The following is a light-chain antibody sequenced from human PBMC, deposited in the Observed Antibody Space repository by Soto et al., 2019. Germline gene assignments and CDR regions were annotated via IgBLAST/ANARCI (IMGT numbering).Light chain of an antibody. V-gene: IGLV1-47*02. CDR3: AVWDDSLSGAV. CDR1: SSNIGSNS. CDR2: SND. Sequence: QTVVTQPPSASGTPGQRVTISCSGSSSNIGSNSVFWYQQLPGTAPKLLIYSNDQRPSGVPDRFSGSKSGTSASLAISGLRSEDEADYYCAVWDDSLSGAVFGGGTQLTVL. J-gene: IGLJ7*01.